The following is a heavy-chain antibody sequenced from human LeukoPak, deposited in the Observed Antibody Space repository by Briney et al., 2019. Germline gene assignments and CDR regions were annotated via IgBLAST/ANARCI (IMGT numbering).Heavy chain of an antibody. CDR1: GDSISTYY. D-gene: IGHD2/OR15-2a*01. V-gene: IGHV4-59*01. Sequence: SETLPLTCTVSGDSISTYYWSWIRQPPGKGLEWIGYIYSSGSTNYNPSLKSRVTISVDSSKNQISLKVNSVTAADTAVYFCARATRGIYALFDYWGQGILVTVSS. CDR3: ARATRGIYALFDY. CDR2: IYSSGST. J-gene: IGHJ4*02.